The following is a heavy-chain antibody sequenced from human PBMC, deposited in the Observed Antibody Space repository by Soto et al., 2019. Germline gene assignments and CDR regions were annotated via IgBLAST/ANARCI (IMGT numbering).Heavy chain of an antibody. CDR1: GFTFSSYA. Sequence: EVQLLESGGGLVQPGGSLRLSCAASGFTFSSYAMSWVRQAPGKGLEWVSAISSSSSSTFYADSVKGRFTMSRDNSQNTLYLQMNSLRVEDTAMYYCATRVSTYYFGYWGQGTLVNVYS. CDR2: ISSSSSST. D-gene: IGHD4-4*01. J-gene: IGHJ4*02. CDR3: ATRVSTYYFGY. V-gene: IGHV3-23*01.